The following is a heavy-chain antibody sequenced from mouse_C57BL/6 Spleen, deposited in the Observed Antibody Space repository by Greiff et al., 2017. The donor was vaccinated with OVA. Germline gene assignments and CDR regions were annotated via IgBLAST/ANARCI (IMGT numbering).Heavy chain of an antibody. J-gene: IGHJ4*01. CDR1: GFTFSSYA. CDR3: TRDLDYDEDYYAMDY. V-gene: IGHV5-9-1*02. D-gene: IGHD2-4*01. Sequence: DVQLVESGEGLVKPGGSLKLSCAASGFTFSSYAMSWVRQTPEKRLEWVAYISSGGDYIYYADTVKGRFTISRYNARNTLYLQMRSLKSEDTAMYYCTRDLDYDEDYYAMDYWGQGTSVTVSS. CDR2: ISSGGDYI.